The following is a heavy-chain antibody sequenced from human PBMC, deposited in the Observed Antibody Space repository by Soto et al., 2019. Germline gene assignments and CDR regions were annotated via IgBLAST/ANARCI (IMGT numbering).Heavy chain of an antibody. Sequence: SETLSLTCAVSGGSISSYYWSWIRQPPGKGLEWIGYIYYSGSTNYNPSLKSRVTISVDTSKNQFSLKLSSVTAADTAVYYCARQQWLVLNAFDIWGQGTMDTVSS. V-gene: IGHV4-59*01. CDR2: IYYSGST. CDR3: ARQQWLVLNAFDI. J-gene: IGHJ3*02. D-gene: IGHD6-19*01. CDR1: GGSISSYY.